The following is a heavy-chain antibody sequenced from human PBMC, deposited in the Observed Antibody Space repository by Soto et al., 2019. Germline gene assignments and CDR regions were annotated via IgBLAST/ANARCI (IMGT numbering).Heavy chain of an antibody. CDR1: VLTFSSYG. CDR2: IWYDGSNK. V-gene: IGHV3-33*01. Sequence: VGSLRLSCASSVLTFSSYGMHCVRHSPGKGLEWVAVIWYDGSNKYYADSVKGRFTISRDNSKNTLYLQMNSLRAEDTAVYYCARDVFNGYAWDYYGMAVWGQGTTVTVSS. CDR3: ARDVFNGYAWDYYGMAV. J-gene: IGHJ6*02. D-gene: IGHD5-12*01.